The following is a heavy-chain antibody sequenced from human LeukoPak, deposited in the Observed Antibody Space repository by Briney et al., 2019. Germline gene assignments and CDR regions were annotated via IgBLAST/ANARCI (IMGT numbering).Heavy chain of an antibody. D-gene: IGHD3-22*01. V-gene: IGHV4-38-2*02. Sequence: SETLSLTCTVSGYSISSGYYWGWIRQPPGKGLEWIGSIYYSGSTYYNPSLKSRVTISVDTSKNQFSLKLSSVTAADTAVYYCARDSHYYDSSGYLAWFDPWGQGTLVTVSS. CDR2: IYYSGST. CDR1: GYSISSGYY. CDR3: ARDSHYYDSSGYLAWFDP. J-gene: IGHJ5*02.